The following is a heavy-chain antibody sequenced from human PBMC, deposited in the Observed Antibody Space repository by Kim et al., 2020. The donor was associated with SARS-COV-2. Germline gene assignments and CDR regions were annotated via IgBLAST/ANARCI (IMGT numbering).Heavy chain of an antibody. CDR3: ARAVHLNWNYVTWFDP. D-gene: IGHD1-7*01. Sequence: SLKSQVTISVDTSKNQFVLKLNSVTAADTAVYYCARAVHLNWNYVTWFDPWGQGTLVTVSS. J-gene: IGHJ5*02. V-gene: IGHV4-59*01.